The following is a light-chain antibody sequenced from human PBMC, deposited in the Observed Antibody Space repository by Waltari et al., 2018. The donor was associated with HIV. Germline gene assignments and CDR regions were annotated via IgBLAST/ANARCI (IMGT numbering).Light chain of an antibody. CDR2: KDS. CDR1: ALPKQS. Sequence: SYALTQPPSVSVSPRQTTRIPCPGNALPKQSAYWYQQKPGQAPVLVIYKDSERPSGIPERFSGSSSGTTVTLTISGVQAEDEADYYCQSADSSGTYPWVFGGGTKLTVL. CDR3: QSADSSGTYPWV. V-gene: IGLV3-25*03. J-gene: IGLJ3*02.